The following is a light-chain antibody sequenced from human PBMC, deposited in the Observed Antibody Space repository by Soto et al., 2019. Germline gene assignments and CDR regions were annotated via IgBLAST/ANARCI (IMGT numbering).Light chain of an antibody. J-gene: IGLJ1*01. Sequence: QSVLTQPPSVSAAPGQKVTISCSGSTSNIGNNYVSWFQQLPGTAPKLLIYENDKRPSGIPDRFSGSTSGTSATLGITGLETGDEADYYCGTCDSSLSGYVFATGTKVTVL. CDR1: TSNIGNNY. CDR2: END. V-gene: IGLV1-51*02. CDR3: GTCDSSLSGYV.